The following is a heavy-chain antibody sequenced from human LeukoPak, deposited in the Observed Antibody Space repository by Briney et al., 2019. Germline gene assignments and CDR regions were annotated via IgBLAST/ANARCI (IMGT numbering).Heavy chain of an antibody. CDR1: GYTFTGYY. CDR2: INPNSGGT. CDR3: ARGYYYGSGWALPHYYYYGMDV. Sequence: ASVKVSCKASGYTFTGYYMHWVRQAPGQGLEWMGWINPNSGGTNYAQKFQGRVTMTRDTSISTAYMELGRLRSDDTAVYYCARGYYYGSGWALPHYYYYGMDVWGQGTTVTVSS. D-gene: IGHD3-10*01. J-gene: IGHJ6*02. V-gene: IGHV1-2*02.